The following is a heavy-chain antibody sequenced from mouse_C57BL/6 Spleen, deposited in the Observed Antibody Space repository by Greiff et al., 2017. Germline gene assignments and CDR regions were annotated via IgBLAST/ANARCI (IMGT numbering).Heavy chain of an antibody. J-gene: IGHJ2*01. D-gene: IGHD1-1*01. CDR2: IVPENGDT. CDR3: AYDYYGSSYEY. Sequence: VQLQQSGAELVRPGASVKLSCTASGFNIKDDYMHWVKQRPEQGLEWIGWIVPENGDTEYASKFQGKATITADTSSNTAYLQLSSLTSEDTAVYYCAYDYYGSSYEYWGQGTTLTVSS. CDR1: GFNIKDDY. V-gene: IGHV14-4*01.